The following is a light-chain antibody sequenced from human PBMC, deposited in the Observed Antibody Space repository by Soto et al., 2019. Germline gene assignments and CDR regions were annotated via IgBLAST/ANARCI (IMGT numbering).Light chain of an antibody. V-gene: IGLV2-14*03. Sequence: QSALTQPPSASGSPGQSVTISCTGSSSDVGGYEYVSWYQQHPGKAPKLIIYDVTKRPSGVSNRFSGSKSGNTASLTISGIQAEDEGDYYCGSITRSSTSVFGTGTKLTVL. CDR1: SSDVGGYEY. CDR2: DVT. J-gene: IGLJ1*01. CDR3: GSITRSSTSV.